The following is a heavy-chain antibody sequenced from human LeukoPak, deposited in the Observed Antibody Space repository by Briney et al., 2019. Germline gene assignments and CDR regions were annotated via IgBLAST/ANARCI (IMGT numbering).Heavy chain of an antibody. Sequence: SETLSLTCTVSGGSISSYYWSWIRQPPGKGLEWIGYIFYSGSPNYNPSLKSRVTISVDTSKNQFSLKLSSVTAADTAVYYCAKDGAYYYDSSGYYPFNYWGQGTLVTVSS. J-gene: IGHJ4*02. D-gene: IGHD3-22*01. CDR2: IFYSGSP. V-gene: IGHV4-59*12. CDR1: GGSISSYY. CDR3: AKDGAYYYDSSGYYPFNY.